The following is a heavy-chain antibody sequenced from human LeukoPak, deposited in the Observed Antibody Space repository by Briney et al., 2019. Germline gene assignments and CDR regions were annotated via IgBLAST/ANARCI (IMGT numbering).Heavy chain of an antibody. Sequence: PGGSLRLSCAASGFTLSSYAVSWVRQAPGKGLEGVSAISGSGGSTYYADSVKGRFTISRDNSKNTLYLQMNSLRAEDTAVYYCAKARDPAEYFQHWGQGTLVTVSS. D-gene: IGHD2-21*02. CDR3: AKARDPAEYFQH. J-gene: IGHJ1*01. CDR2: ISGSGGST. CDR1: GFTLSSYA. V-gene: IGHV3-23*01.